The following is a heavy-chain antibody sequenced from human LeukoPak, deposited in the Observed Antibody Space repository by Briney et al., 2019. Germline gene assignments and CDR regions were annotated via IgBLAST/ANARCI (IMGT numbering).Heavy chain of an antibody. CDR2: ISSSGSTI. J-gene: IGHJ4*02. CDR1: GFTFSDYY. D-gene: IGHD3-22*01. CDR3: ARYYYDSSGYYYFDY. V-gene: IGHV3-11*04. Sequence: GGSLRLSCAASGFTFSDYYMSWIRQAPGKGLEWVSYISSSGSTIYYADSVKGRFTISRDNAKNTLYLQMNSLRAEDTAVYYCARYYYDSSGYYYFDYWGQGTLVTVSS.